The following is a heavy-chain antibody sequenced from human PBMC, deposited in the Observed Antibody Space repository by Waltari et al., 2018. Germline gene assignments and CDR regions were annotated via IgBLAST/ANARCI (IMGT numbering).Heavy chain of an antibody. CDR3: AREGHYDSSGYSAGDAFDI. CDR2: ISPSVGTA. J-gene: IGHJ3*02. Sequence: QVQLVQSGAEVKKPGSSVKVSCKASGGTFSSYAISWVRQAPGQGLEWMGGISPSVGTANYAQKCQGRVTITTDESTSTAYMELSSLGSEDTAVYYCAREGHYDSSGYSAGDAFDIWGQGTMVTVSS. V-gene: IGHV1-69*05. D-gene: IGHD3-22*01. CDR1: GGTFSSYA.